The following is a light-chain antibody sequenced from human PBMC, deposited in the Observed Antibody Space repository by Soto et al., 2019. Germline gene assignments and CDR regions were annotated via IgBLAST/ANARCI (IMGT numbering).Light chain of an antibody. V-gene: IGKV1-5*03. J-gene: IGKJ1*01. CDR3: QQYNSYWT. Sequence: DIQMTQSPSTLSASVGDRVTITCRASQSISSRLAWYQQKPGKAPKLLIYKASSLESGVPSRFSGSGSGTEFTLTISSLQSDDSATYYCQQYNSYWTFGQGTKVDIK. CDR1: QSISSR. CDR2: KAS.